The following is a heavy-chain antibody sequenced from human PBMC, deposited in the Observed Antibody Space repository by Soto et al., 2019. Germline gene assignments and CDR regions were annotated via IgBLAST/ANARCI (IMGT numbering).Heavy chain of an antibody. V-gene: IGHV3-9*01. Sequence: GGSLRLSCAPSGFTFEDFAMHWVRQGPGKGLEWVAGISWNSGTLGYADSVKGRFVISRDNAKKSLYLKMSSLRPEDTALYYCVKDIRNFSHGQRGFESWGQGNLVTVSS. CDR1: GFTFEDFA. CDR3: VKDIRNFSHGQRGFES. CDR2: ISWNSGTL. J-gene: IGHJ4*02. D-gene: IGHD1-7*01.